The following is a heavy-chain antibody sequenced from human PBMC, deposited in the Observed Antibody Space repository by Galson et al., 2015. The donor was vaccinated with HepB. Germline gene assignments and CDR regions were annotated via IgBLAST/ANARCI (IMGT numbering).Heavy chain of an antibody. CDR2: ISGYNDNT. CDR1: GYTFSTYG. D-gene: IGHD3-16*01. CDR3: ARDRATLFFGGTLSDGDSSFDY. V-gene: IGHV1-18*01. Sequence: SVKVSCKASGYTFSTYGINWVRQAPGQGLEWMGWISGYNDNTKYAQKFQGRVTVTTDTSTSTAYMELRSLRSDDTAVYYCARDRATLFFGGTLSDGDSSFDYWGQGTLVAGSS. J-gene: IGHJ4*02.